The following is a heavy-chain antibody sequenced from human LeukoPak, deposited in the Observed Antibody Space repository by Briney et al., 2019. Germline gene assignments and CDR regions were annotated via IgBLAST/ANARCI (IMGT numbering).Heavy chain of an antibody. CDR1: GYSINNYW. D-gene: IGHD2-15*01. CDR2: IYPADSHI. Sequence: GESLKISCKGSGYSINNYWIGWVRQMPGKGLEWMGIIYPADSHIRYSPSFQGQVTISADKSTSTAYLQWSSLKASDTAMYYCARQEYCSGGSCYTWFDPWGQGTLVTVSS. V-gene: IGHV5-51*01. CDR3: ARQEYCSGGSCYTWFDP. J-gene: IGHJ5*02.